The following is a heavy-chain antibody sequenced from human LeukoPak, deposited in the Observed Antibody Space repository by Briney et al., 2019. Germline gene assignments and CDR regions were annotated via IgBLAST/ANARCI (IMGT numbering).Heavy chain of an antibody. CDR2: IYPGDSDT. V-gene: IGHV5-51*01. D-gene: IGHD5-24*01. CDR1: GYSFTSYW. Sequence: GESLKISCKGSGYSFTSYWIGWVPQMPGKGLDWMGTIYPGDSDTRYSTSFQGQVTISADKSISTAYLQWSSLKASDTAMYYCARIPLDGYNFLDYWGQGTLVTVSS. J-gene: IGHJ4*02. CDR3: ARIPLDGYNFLDY.